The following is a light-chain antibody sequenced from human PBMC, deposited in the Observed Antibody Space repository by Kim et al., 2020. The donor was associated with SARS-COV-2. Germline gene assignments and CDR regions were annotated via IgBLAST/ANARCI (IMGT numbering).Light chain of an antibody. CDR1: NIGTKS. CDR2: YDT. CDR3: QVWDSSSYHVV. J-gene: IGLJ2*01. V-gene: IGLV3-21*04. Sequence: SYELTQPPSVSVAPGATATIPCAGNNIGTKSVHWYRQKPGQAPVLVIYYDTDRPSGIPERFSGSNSGNTATLTISRVEAGDEADYYCQVWDSSSYHVVFGGGTKLTVL.